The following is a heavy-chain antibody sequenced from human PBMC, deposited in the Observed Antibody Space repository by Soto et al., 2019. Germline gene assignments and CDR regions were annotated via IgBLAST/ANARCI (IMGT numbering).Heavy chain of an antibody. CDR1: GFTFSSYG. D-gene: IGHD3-22*01. CDR2: IWYDGSNK. Sequence: PGGSLRLSCAAPGFTFSSYGMHWVRQAPGKGLEWVAVIWYDGSNKYYADSVKGRFTISRDNSKNTLYLQMNSLRAEDTAVYYCARGRYYYDSSGYSLFDYWGQGTLVTVSS. CDR3: ARGRYYYDSSGYSLFDY. J-gene: IGHJ4*02. V-gene: IGHV3-33*01.